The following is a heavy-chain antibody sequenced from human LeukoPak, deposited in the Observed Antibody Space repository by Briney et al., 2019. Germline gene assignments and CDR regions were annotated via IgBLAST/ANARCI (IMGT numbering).Heavy chain of an antibody. D-gene: IGHD1-1*01. J-gene: IGHJ4*02. CDR3: ARLDGTGTTFDY. CDR1: GYTFTGYY. V-gene: IGHV1-2*02. CDR2: INPNRGGT. Sequence: ASVKVSCKASGYTFTGYYMHWVRQAPGQGLEWMGWINPNRGGTNYAQKFQGRVTMTRDTSVSTAYMELSRLRSDDTAVYYCARLDGTGTTFDYWGQGTLVTVSS.